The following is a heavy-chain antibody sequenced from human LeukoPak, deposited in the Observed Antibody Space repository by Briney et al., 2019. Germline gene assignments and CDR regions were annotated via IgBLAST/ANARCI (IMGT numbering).Heavy chain of an antibody. V-gene: IGHV1-69*13. CDR3: ARVLKDDSSGYYYLDYYYYGMDV. D-gene: IGHD3-22*01. CDR2: IIPIFGTA. CDR1: GGTFSSYA. J-gene: IGHJ6*02. Sequence: SVKVSCKASGGTFSSYAISWVRQAPGQGLEWMGGIIPIFGTANYAQKFQGRVTITADESTSTAYMELNSLRSEDTAVYYCARVLKDDSSGYYYLDYYYYGMDVWGQGTTVTVSS.